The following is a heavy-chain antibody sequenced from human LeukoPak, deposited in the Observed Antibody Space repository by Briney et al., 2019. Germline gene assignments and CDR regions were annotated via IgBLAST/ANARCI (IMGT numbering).Heavy chain of an antibody. D-gene: IGHD6-19*01. Sequence: GGSLRLSCAASGFTFSSYAMHWVRQAPGKGLEWVAVISYDGSNKYYADSVKGRFTISRDNSKNTLYLQMNSLRAEDTAVYYCARVFRAKRAVAGPFDYWGQGTLVTVSS. CDR3: ARVFRAKRAVAGPFDY. J-gene: IGHJ4*02. V-gene: IGHV3-30-3*01. CDR1: GFTFSSYA. CDR2: ISYDGSNK.